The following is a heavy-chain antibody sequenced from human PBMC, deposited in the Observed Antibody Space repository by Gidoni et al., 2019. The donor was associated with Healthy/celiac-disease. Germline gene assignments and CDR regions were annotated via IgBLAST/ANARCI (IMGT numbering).Heavy chain of an antibody. Sequence: EVQLVESGGGLVLPGGSLRLPCVPFRFSFSSYWLCWVRQVPGQGLELVANINQDGGEKSYVDSVRGRFTISRDNAKNSVYLQMNSLRGEDTAVYYCARDSGYSRFDIWGQGTMVTVSS. CDR3: ARDSGYSRFDI. CDR2: INQDGGEK. V-gene: IGHV3-7*03. J-gene: IGHJ3*02. CDR1: RFSFSSYW. D-gene: IGHD5-18*01.